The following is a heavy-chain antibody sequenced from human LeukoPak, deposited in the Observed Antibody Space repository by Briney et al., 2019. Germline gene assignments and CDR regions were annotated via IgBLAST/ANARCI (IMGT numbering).Heavy chain of an antibody. V-gene: IGHV3-23*01. CDR2: INGSGGST. Sequence: GGSLRLSCAASGFTFSGYAMRWVRQAPGKGLEWVSDINGSGGSTYYADSVKGRFTISRDNSKNTLYLQMNSLRAEDTALYYCEQPFSSSSDWGQGTLVTVSS. CDR3: EQPFSSSSD. D-gene: IGHD6-6*01. CDR1: GFTFSGYA. J-gene: IGHJ4*02.